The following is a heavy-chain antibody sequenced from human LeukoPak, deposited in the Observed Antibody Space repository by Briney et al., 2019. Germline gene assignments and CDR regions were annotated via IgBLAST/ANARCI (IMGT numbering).Heavy chain of an antibody. CDR2: ISYDGSNK. D-gene: IGHD2-2*02. J-gene: IGHJ4*02. CDR3: ASLGYCSSTSCYTGSGY. V-gene: IGHV3-30*01. CDR1: GFTFSSYA. Sequence: GGSLRLSCSASGFTFSSYAMHWVRQAPGKGLEWVAVISYDGSNKYYADSVKGRFTISRDNSKNTLYLQMNSLRAEDTAVYYCASLGYCSSTSCYTGSGYWGQGTLVTVSS.